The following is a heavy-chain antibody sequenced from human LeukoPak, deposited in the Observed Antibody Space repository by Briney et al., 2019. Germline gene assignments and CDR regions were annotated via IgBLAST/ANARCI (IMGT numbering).Heavy chain of an antibody. D-gene: IGHD3-22*01. Sequence: GGSLRLSCAASGFTFSSYSMNWVRQAPGKGLEWVSYISSSSSTIFYADSVKGRFTISRDNAKNSLYLQMNSLRAEDTAVYYCARDQVQYYYDSSGYPDYWGQGTLVTVSS. CDR1: GFTFSSYS. CDR3: ARDQVQYYYDSSGYPDY. V-gene: IGHV3-48*04. CDR2: ISSSSSTI. J-gene: IGHJ4*02.